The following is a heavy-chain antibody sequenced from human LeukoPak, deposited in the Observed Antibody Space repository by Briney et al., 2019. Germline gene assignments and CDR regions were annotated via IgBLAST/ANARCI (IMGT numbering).Heavy chain of an antibody. J-gene: IGHJ4*02. CDR2: IYYTGST. CDR3: ARDLLGTFDY. Sequence: SETLSLTCTVSGVSISSHYWSWIRQSPGKRLEWIGNIYYTGSTNYNPSLQSRVTISVDTSKNQFSLKLSSVTAADTAVYYCARDLLGTFDYWGQGTLVTVSS. CDR1: GVSISSHY. V-gene: IGHV4-59*11.